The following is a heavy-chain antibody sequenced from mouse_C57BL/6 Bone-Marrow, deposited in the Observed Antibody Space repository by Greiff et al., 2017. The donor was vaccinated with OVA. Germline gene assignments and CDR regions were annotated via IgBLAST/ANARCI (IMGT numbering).Heavy chain of an antibody. D-gene: IGHD4-1*01. CDR3: ARRNWVYYFDY. V-gene: IGHV1-64*01. CDR1: GYTFTSYW. Sequence: QVQLQQPGAELVKPGASVKLSCKASGYTFTSYWMHWVKQRPGQGLEWIGMIHPNSGSTNYNEKFKSKATLTADKSSSTAYMELRSLTSEDSAVYFCARRNWVYYFDYWGQGTTLTVAS. J-gene: IGHJ2*01. CDR2: IHPNSGST.